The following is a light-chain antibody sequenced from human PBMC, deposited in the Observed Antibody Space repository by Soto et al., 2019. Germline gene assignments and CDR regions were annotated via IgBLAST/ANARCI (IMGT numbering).Light chain of an antibody. V-gene: IGKV3-20*01. Sequence: ENVLTQSPGTLSLSPGDRATLSCRASQSVSSSFLAWYQQKPGQAPRLLIYGASNRASGIPDRFSGSGSGTDFTLTITRLEPGDFAVYYCQQYNNWPPWYTFGQGTKLEIK. CDR1: QSVSSSF. CDR2: GAS. CDR3: QQYNNWPPWYT. J-gene: IGKJ2*01.